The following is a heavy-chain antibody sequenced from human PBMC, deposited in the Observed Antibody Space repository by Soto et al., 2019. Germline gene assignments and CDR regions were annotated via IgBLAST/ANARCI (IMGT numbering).Heavy chain of an antibody. J-gene: IGHJ6*02. CDR3: ARGVDYGDYYYYGMDV. D-gene: IGHD4-17*01. V-gene: IGHV1-69*06. Sequence: SVKVSCKASGGTFSSYAISWVRQAPGQGLEWMGGIIPTFGTANYAQKFQGRVTITADKSTSTAYMELSSLRSEDTAVYYCARGVDYGDYYYYGMDVWGQGTTVTVSS. CDR2: IIPTFGTA. CDR1: GGTFSSYA.